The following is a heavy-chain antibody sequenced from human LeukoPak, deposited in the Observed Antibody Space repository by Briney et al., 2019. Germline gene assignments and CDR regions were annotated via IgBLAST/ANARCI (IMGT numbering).Heavy chain of an antibody. CDR1: GFTFSSYA. CDR3: ARGPHYDSRGRRGFDP. J-gene: IGHJ5*02. D-gene: IGHD3-22*01. CDR2: ISYDGSNK. Sequence: GGSLRLSCAASGFTFSSYAMHWVRQAPGKGLEWVAVISYDGSNKYYADSVKGRFTISRDNSKNTLYLQMNSLRAEDTAVYYCARGPHYDSRGRRGFDPWGQGTLVTVSS. V-gene: IGHV3-30-3*01.